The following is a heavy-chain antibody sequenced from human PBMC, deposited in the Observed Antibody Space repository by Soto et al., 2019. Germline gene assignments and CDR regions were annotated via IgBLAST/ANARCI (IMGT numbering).Heavy chain of an antibody. Sequence: PGGSLRLSCAASGFTFSSYPTNWVRQAPGKGLEWVSSIGRSGSDIYFADSVKGRFTISRDNAKNSLYLQMNSLRAEDTAVYYCVRASGYCSGGSCYDGRDFDYWGQGSLVTVSS. D-gene: IGHD2-15*01. J-gene: IGHJ4*02. V-gene: IGHV3-21*01. CDR3: VRASGYCSGGSCYDGRDFDY. CDR1: GFTFSSYP. CDR2: IGRSGSDI.